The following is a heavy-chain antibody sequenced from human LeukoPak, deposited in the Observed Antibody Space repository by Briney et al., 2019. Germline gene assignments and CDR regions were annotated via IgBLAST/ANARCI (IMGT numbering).Heavy chain of an antibody. Sequence: ASAKVSCKASGYTFTSYDINWVRQAPGQGLEWMGIINPSGGSTSYAQKFQGRVTMTRDTSTSTAYMELRSLRSDDTAVYYCALYYYDSSGYYYFDYWGQGTLVTVSS. CDR2: INPSGGST. CDR3: ALYYYDSSGYYYFDY. D-gene: IGHD3-22*01. J-gene: IGHJ4*02. CDR1: GYTFTSYD. V-gene: IGHV1-46*01.